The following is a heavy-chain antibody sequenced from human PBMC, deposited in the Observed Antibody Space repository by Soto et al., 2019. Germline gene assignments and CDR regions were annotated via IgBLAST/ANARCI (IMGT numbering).Heavy chain of an antibody. J-gene: IGHJ6*04. CDR1: GYTFTGYY. CDR3: ARVGGREGYNAPPFNSGMDV. CDR2: INPNSGGT. D-gene: IGHD1-1*01. V-gene: IGHV1-2*02. Sequence: ASVKVSCKASGYTFTGYYMHWVRQAPGQGLEWMGWINPNSGGTNYAQKFQGRVTMTRDTSISTAYMELSSLRSDDTAVYYCARVGGREGYNAPPFNSGMDVWGKGTTVTVPS.